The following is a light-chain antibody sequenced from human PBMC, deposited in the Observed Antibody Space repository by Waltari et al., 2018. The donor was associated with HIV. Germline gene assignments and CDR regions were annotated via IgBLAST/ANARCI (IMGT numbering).Light chain of an antibody. CDR3: QQRSNWPH. Sequence: EIVLTQSTATLSWSPGGRATLSCRASQSVSSYLTWYQQKPGQAPRLIIYYASNRATGIPAMFSGSGSATDFTLTISSLEPEDLAVYYRQQRSNWPHFGQGTKLEIK. CDR1: QSVSSY. V-gene: IGKV3-11*01. CDR2: YAS. J-gene: IGKJ2*01.